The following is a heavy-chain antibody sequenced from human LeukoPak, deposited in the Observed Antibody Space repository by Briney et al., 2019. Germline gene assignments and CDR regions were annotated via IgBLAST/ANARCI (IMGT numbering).Heavy chain of an antibody. Sequence: PSETLSLTCAVYGGSFSGYYWTWIRQPPGKGLEWIGEINHSGSTNYNPSLKSRVTISVDTSKNQFSLKLSSVTAADTAVYYCARLKDDVTKFDYWGQGTLVTVSS. V-gene: IGHV4-34*01. CDR2: INHSGST. CDR3: ARLKDDVTKFDY. J-gene: IGHJ4*02. D-gene: IGHD2-8*01. CDR1: GGSFSGYY.